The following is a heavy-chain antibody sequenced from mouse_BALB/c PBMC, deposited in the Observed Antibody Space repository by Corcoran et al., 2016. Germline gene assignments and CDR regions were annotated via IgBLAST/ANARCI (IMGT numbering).Heavy chain of an antibody. Sequence: QLQMVQSGPELRKPGETVKISCKASGYIFTNYGMKWVKQTPGKGLKWMGWINTYTGEPTYADDFKGRFAFSLETSASTAYLQINNLKNEDMATYFWARQTGNAPYYYVMDYWGEGTSVTVSS. CDR1: GYIFTNYG. CDR2: INTYTGEP. V-gene: IGHV9-1*02. D-gene: IGHD4-1*01. J-gene: IGHJ4*01. CDR3: ARQTGNAPYYYVMDY.